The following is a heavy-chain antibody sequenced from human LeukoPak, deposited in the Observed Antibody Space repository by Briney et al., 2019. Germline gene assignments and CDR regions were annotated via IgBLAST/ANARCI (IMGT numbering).Heavy chain of an antibody. CDR3: ARAQGGYYDSSGYYYSRDAFDI. CDR2: RRYDGSKK. V-gene: IGHV3-30*02. D-gene: IGHD3-22*01. J-gene: IGHJ3*02. Sequence: PGGSLRLSCAASGFTFSSYGMHWVRQAPGKGLEWVAFRRYDGSKKYYADSVKGRFTISRDYSKNTLFLQMNSLRAEDTAVYYCARAQGGYYDSSGYYYSRDAFDIWGQGTMVTVSS. CDR1: GFTFSSYG.